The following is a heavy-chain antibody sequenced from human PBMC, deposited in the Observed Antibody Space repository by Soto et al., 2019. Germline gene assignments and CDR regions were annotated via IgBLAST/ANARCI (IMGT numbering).Heavy chain of an antibody. CDR2: ISSSAKTI. Sequence: PGWSLRLSCAASGFAFSSYEMNWVRQAPGKGLEWVSYISSSAKTIYYADSVKGRFTISRDNAKNSLYLQMNSLRAEDTAVYYCARDRTIYGSGSYPDAFDIWGQGTMVIVS. D-gene: IGHD3-10*01. J-gene: IGHJ3*02. CDR3: ARDRTIYGSGSYPDAFDI. V-gene: IGHV3-48*03. CDR1: GFAFSSYE.